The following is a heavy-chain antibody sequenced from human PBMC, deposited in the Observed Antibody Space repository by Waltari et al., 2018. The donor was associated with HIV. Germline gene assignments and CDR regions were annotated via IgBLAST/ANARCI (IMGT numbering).Heavy chain of an antibody. D-gene: IGHD4-17*01. CDR2: ISSSGSTI. Sequence: EVQLVESGGGLVQPGGSLRLSCAASGFTFSSYEMNWVRQAPGKGLEWVSYISSSGSTIYYADSVKGRFTISRDNAKNSLYLQMNSLRAEDTAVYYCARLNYGDYDDAFDIWGQGTMVTVSS. CDR3: ARLNYGDYDDAFDI. J-gene: IGHJ3*02. V-gene: IGHV3-48*03. CDR1: GFTFSSYE.